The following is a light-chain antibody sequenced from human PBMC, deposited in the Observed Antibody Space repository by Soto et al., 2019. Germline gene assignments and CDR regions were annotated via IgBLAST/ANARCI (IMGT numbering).Light chain of an antibody. J-gene: IGLJ1*01. V-gene: IGLV1-44*01. CDR2: NNN. Sequence: QSVLTQPPSASGTPGQRVTISCSGSSSNIGSNTVNWYQQLPGTAPKLLTYNNNQRPSGVPDRFSGSKSGTSASLAISGLQSEDEADYYCAAWDVSLNGLVFRTGTKLTAL. CDR3: AAWDVSLNGLV. CDR1: SSNIGSNT.